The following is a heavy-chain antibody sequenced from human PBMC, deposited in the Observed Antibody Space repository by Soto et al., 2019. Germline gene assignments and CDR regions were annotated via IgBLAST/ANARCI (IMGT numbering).Heavy chain of an antibody. Sequence: GGSLRLSCAASGFTFSSYWMSWVRQAPGKGLEWVANIKQDGSEKYYVDSVKGRFTISRDSAKNSLYLQMNSLRAEDTAVYYCARCASVDLYDFWIQDYWGQGTLVTVSS. D-gene: IGHD3-3*01. CDR2: IKQDGSEK. CDR1: GFTFSSYW. CDR3: ARCASVDLYDFWIQDY. V-gene: IGHV3-7*01. J-gene: IGHJ4*02.